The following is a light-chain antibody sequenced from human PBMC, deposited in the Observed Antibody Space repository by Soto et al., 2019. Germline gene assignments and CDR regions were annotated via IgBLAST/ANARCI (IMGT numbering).Light chain of an antibody. CDR2: YAS. J-gene: IGKJ5*01. CDR1: QSVSNN. CDR3: QQYNNWPPIT. Sequence: EIMMTQSPASLSVSPGERATLSCRASQSVSNNLAWYQQKPGQAPRLLIYYASTRATGIPARFSGSGSGTEFTLTISSLQSEDFALYYCQQYNNWPPITFGQGTRLEIK. V-gene: IGKV3-15*01.